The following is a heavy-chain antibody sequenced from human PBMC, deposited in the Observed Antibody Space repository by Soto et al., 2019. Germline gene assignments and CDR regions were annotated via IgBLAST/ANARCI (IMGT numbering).Heavy chain of an antibody. V-gene: IGHV4-30-4*01. CDR3: ARERYYGSGSPVAFDI. CDR1: GGSISSGNYC. CDR2: ISYSGST. J-gene: IGHJ3*02. Sequence: SETLSLTCTVSGGSISSGNYCWSWIRQPPGKGLEWIGFISYSGSTYYNASLKSRVTISVDTSKNQFSLKLSSVTAADTAVYYCARERYYGSGSPVAFDIWGQGTMVTVS. D-gene: IGHD3-10*01.